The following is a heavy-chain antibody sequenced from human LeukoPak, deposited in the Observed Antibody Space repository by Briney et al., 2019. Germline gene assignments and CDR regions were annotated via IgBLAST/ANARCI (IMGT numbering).Heavy chain of an antibody. CDR1: GFTFSSYG. CDR3: ARDPAMSYYDSSYTPSWYFDY. J-gene: IGHJ4*02. V-gene: IGHV3-33*01. D-gene: IGHD3-22*01. Sequence: GRSLRLSCAASGFTFSSYGMHWVRQAPGKGLEWVAVIWYDGSNKYYADSVKGRFTISRDNSKNTLYLQMNSLRAEDTAVYYCARDPAMSYYDSSYTPSWYFDYWGQGTLVTVSS. CDR2: IWYDGSNK.